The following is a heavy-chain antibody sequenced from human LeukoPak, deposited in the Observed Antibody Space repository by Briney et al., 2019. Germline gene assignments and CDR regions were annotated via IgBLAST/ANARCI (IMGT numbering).Heavy chain of an antibody. D-gene: IGHD5-18*01. CDR1: GYTFTDYY. CDR2: ITPNSGGT. Sequence: GASVKVSCKASGYTFTDYYIHWVRQAPGQGLEWMGRITPNSGGTIYAQTFQGRFTMTRDTSISTAYMELSRPRSDDTAVYYCARIKVTSDGALWGQGTLVTVSS. J-gene: IGHJ4*02. CDR3: ARIKVTSDGAL. V-gene: IGHV1-2*02.